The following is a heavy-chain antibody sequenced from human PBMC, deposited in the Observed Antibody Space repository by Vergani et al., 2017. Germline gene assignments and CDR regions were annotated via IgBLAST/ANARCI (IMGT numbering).Heavy chain of an antibody. CDR1: GGSISSGSYY. Sequence: QVQLQESGPGLVKPSQTLSLTCTVSGGSISSGSYYWSWIRQPAGKGLEWIGRIYTSGSTYYNPSLKSRVTISVDTSKNQFSLKLSSVTAADTAVYYCARFRGGSYHRVDYWGQGTLVTVSS. J-gene: IGHJ4*02. D-gene: IGHD2-15*01. V-gene: IGHV4-61*02. CDR3: ARFRGGSYHRVDY. CDR2: IYTSGST.